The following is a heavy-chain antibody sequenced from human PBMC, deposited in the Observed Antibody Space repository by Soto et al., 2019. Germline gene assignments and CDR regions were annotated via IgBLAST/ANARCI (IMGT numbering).Heavy chain of an antibody. CDR2: ISCYNGKT. D-gene: IGHD2-15*01. V-gene: IGHV1-18*01. CDR3: ARGAVVVPNGLIAGMDV. CDR1: GYSFTAYG. J-gene: IGHJ6*02. Sequence: ASVKVSCKTSGYSFTAYGISWVRQAPGQGLEWMGWISCYNGKTKYAQKVQGRVTMTTDTSTSTAYMEVRSLRSEDTAVYYCARGAVVVPNGLIAGMDVWGLGTTVTVSS.